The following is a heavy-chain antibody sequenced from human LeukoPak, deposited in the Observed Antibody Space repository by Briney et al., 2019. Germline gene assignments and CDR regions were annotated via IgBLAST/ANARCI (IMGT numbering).Heavy chain of an antibody. CDR3: ARAYDILTGKGYDY. CDR1: GFTFSSYW. D-gene: IGHD3-9*01. J-gene: IGHJ4*02. Sequence: GGSLRLSCAASGFTFSSYWMHWVRQAPGKGLVRVSRINSDGSSTSDADSVKGRFTISRDNAKNSLYLQMNSLRAEDTAVYYCARAYDILTGKGYDYWGQGTLVTVSS. V-gene: IGHV3-74*01. CDR2: INSDGSST.